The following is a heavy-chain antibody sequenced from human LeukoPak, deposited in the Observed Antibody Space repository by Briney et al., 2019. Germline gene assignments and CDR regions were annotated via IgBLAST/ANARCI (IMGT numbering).Heavy chain of an antibody. CDR1: GYSFTSYW. CDR3: ARGYDYYDSSGHDAFDI. Sequence: GESLKVSCTASGYSFTSYWIGWVRQMPEKGLEWMGIIYPGDSDTRYSPSFQGQVTISADKSISTACLQWSSLKASDTAMYYCARGYDYYDSSGHDAFDIWGQGTMVTVSS. J-gene: IGHJ3*02. V-gene: IGHV5-51*01. CDR2: IYPGDSDT. D-gene: IGHD3-22*01.